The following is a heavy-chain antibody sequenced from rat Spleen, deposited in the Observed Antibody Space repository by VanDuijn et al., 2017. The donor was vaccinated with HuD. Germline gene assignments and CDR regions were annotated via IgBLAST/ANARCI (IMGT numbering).Heavy chain of an antibody. Sequence: EVQLQESGPGLVKPSQSLSLTCSVTGYSITSNYWAWIRKFPGNKMEWMGYISYSGSTSYNPSLKSRISITRETSKNQFFLQLNSVTTEDTATYYCARSLSYAHYFWYFNFWGPGTMVTVSS. CDR3: ARSLSYAHYFWYFNF. V-gene: IGHV3-1*01. J-gene: IGHJ1*01. D-gene: IGHD1-12*01. CDR1: GYSITSNY. CDR2: ISYSGST.